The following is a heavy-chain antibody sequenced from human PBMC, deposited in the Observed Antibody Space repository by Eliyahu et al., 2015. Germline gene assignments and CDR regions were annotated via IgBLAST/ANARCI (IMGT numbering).Heavy chain of an antibody. Sequence: QVQLVESGGGLVKPGGSLRLSCAASXFTFXXYYMSWIRQAPGKGLEWVSYISSSSSYTNYADSVKGRFTISRDNAKNSLYLQMNSLRAEDTAVYYCARVSKDTASGWGSVGYWGQGTLVTVSS. CDR3: ARVSKDTASGWGSVGY. V-gene: IGHV3-11*06. J-gene: IGHJ4*02. D-gene: IGHD5-18*01. CDR2: ISSSSSYT. CDR1: XFTFXXYY.